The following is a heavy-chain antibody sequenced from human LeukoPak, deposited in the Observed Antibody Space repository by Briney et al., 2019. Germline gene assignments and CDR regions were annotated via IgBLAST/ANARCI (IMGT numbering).Heavy chain of an antibody. CDR3: ARVPAANHYYYYMDV. D-gene: IGHD2-2*01. V-gene: IGHV3-20*04. CDR1: GFIFDDYG. J-gene: IGHJ6*03. CDR2: INWNGGST. Sequence: GGSLRLSCAASGFIFDDYGMSWVRQAPGKGLEWVSGINWNGGSTGYADSVKGRFTISRDNAKNSLYLQMNSLRAEDTALYYCARVPAANHYYYYMDVWGKGTTVTVSS.